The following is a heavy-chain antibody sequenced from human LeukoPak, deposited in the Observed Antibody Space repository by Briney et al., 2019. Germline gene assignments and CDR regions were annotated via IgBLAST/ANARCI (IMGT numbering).Heavy chain of an antibody. J-gene: IGHJ4*02. D-gene: IGHD3-3*01. CDR3: ARDERLLSFLK. V-gene: IGHV3-20*04. Sequence: PGGSLRLSCAASGFTFDDYGMSWVRQAPGKGLEWVSTINWNGVSTGYADSVKGRFTISRDNAKNSLYLQMNSLRAEDTALYYCARDERLLSFLKWGQGTLVTVSS. CDR2: INWNGVST. CDR1: GFTFDDYG.